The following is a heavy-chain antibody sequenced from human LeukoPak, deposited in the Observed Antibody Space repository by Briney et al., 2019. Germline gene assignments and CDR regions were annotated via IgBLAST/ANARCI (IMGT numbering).Heavy chain of an antibody. CDR1: GDSYTSPY. D-gene: IGHD5-18*01. CDR2: FFSNGKT. J-gene: IGHJ3*02. V-gene: IGHV4-59*11. Sequence: SETLSLTCTVSGDSYTSPYWSRIRQPPGEGLEWVGSFFSNGKTYYNPSLNNRLIISGDTSKNQFSLTLMSVTAADTAVYYCARVRGYSYGWAFDIWGQGTMVTVSS. CDR3: ARVRGYSYGWAFDI.